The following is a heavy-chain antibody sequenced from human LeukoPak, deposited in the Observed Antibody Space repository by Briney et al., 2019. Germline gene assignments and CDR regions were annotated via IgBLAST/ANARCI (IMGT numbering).Heavy chain of an antibody. D-gene: IGHD3-10*01. V-gene: IGHV3-66*01. Sequence: GGSLRLPCAASGFTVSSNYMSWVRQAPGKGLEWVYADSVKGRFTVSRDNSKNILYLQMNSLRAEDTAVYYCARSQDGSGSYFYYFYIDVWGKGTTV. CDR1: GFTVSSNY. CDR3: ARSQDGSGSYFYYFYIDV. J-gene: IGHJ6*03.